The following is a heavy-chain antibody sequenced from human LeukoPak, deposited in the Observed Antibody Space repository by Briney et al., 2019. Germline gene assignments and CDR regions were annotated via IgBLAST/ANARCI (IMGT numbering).Heavy chain of an antibody. CDR1: GGTFSSYA. Sequence: WASVKVSCKASGGTFSSYAISWVRQAPGQGLEWMGGIIPIFGTANYAQKFQGRVTITADESTSTAYMELSSLRSEDTAVYYCATYRNELRYFDWLSNYYYYGMDVWGQGTTVTVSS. J-gene: IGHJ6*02. V-gene: IGHV1-69*13. CDR2: IIPIFGTA. CDR3: ATYRNELRYFDWLSNYYYYGMDV. D-gene: IGHD3-9*01.